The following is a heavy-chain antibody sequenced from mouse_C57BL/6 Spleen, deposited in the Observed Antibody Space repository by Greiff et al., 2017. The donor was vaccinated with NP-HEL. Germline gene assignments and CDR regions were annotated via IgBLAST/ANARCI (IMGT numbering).Heavy chain of an antibody. V-gene: IGHV5-17*01. J-gene: IGHJ1*03. CDR2: ISSGSSTI. D-gene: IGHD2-1*01. Sequence: EVKVVESGGGLVKPGGSLKLSCAASGFTFSDYGMHWVRQAPEKGLEWVAYISSGSSTIYYADTVKGRFTISRDNAKNTLFLQMTSLRSEDTAMYYCARGGVYGNWYFDVWGTGTTVTVSS. CDR1: GFTFSDYG. CDR3: ARGGVYGNWYFDV.